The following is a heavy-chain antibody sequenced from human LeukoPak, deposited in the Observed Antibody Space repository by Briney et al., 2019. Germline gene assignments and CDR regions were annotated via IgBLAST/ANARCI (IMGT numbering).Heavy chain of an antibody. V-gene: IGHV1-24*01. CDR1: GYTLTELS. CDR2: FDPEDGET. Sequence: ASVKVSCKVSGYTLTELSMHWVRQAPGKGLEWLGGFDPEDGETIYAQKFQGRVTMTEDTSTDTAYMELSSLRSEDTAVYYCATAGLHNYDFWIGPSDYWGQGTLVTVSS. J-gene: IGHJ4*02. D-gene: IGHD3-3*01. CDR3: ATAGLHNYDFWIGPSDY.